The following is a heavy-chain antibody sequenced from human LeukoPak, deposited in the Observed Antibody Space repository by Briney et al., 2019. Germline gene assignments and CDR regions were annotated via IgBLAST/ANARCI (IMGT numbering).Heavy chain of an antibody. CDR1: GFTFSSYN. Sequence: GGSLRLSCAASGFTFSSYNMNWVRQAPGKGLEWVSSISSGSSCIYYADSVKGRFTISRDNAKSSLYLQMNSLRAEDTAVYYCTRDQRRLPLDYWGQGTLVTVSS. J-gene: IGHJ4*02. D-gene: IGHD5-24*01. V-gene: IGHV3-21*01. CDR3: TRDQRRLPLDY. CDR2: ISSGSSCI.